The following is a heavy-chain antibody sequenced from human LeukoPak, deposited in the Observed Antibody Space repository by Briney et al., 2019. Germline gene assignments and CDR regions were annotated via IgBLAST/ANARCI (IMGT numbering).Heavy chain of an antibody. J-gene: IGHJ4*02. Sequence: GGTLRLSCAASGFTFISYSMTWVRQAPGKGLEWVSSISSRSTYIYYADSLKSRCTISRDYAKNLLYLQMNSLRAEDTAVYYCARNIEGYKLYNFDSWGQGTLVTVSS. V-gene: IGHV3-21*01. CDR1: GFTFISYS. CDR2: ISSRSTYI. D-gene: IGHD5-24*01. CDR3: ARNIEGYKLYNFDS.